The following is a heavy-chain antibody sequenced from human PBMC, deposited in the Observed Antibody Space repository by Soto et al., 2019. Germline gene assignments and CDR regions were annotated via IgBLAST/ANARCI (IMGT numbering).Heavy chain of an antibody. CDR3: ARVPSPFDYYYAMDV. CDR1: GASLSDNY. Sequence: SETLSLTCAVYGASLSDNYCNWLRQPPGKGLEWIGEINHSGNTNYNPSLRSRVTISIDTSKNQLSLNLRSVSAADSAVYYCARVPSPFDYYYAMDVWGQGTTVTVSS. CDR2: INHSGNT. J-gene: IGHJ6*02. D-gene: IGHD3-16*01. V-gene: IGHV4-34*01.